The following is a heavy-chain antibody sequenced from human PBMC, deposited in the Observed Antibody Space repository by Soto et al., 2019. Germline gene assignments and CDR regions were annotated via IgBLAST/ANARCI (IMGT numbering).Heavy chain of an antibody. CDR2: IYHTGNA. CDR3: ASSVVTQNFLTGNGFDS. J-gene: IGHJ4*02. V-gene: IGHV4-30-2*06. Sequence: LQLQQSGSGQVKPSETLSLTCAVSGGSVSSGGYSWSWIRQSPERGLEWIGYIYHTGNAYYTAALKPRVTMSLDKSNNRFSLNLKSLTAADTAVYYCASSVVTQNFLTGNGFDSWGQGTLVTVSS. D-gene: IGHD3-9*01. CDR1: GGSVSSGGYS.